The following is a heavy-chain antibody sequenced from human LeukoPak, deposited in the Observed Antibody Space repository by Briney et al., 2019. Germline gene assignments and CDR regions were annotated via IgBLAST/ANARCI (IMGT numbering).Heavy chain of an antibody. CDR1: GFTFSSYW. D-gene: IGHD3-3*01. J-gene: IGHJ6*03. CDR2: IKQDGSEK. Sequence: GGSLRLSCAASGFTFSSYWMSWVRQAPGKGLEWVANIKQDGSEKYYVDSVKGRFTISRDNAKNSLYLQMNSLRAEDTAVYYCARAGYDFCSGYFYPHSVYYYYMDVWGKGTTVTVSS. CDR3: ARAGYDFCSGYFYPHSVYYYYMDV. V-gene: IGHV3-7*01.